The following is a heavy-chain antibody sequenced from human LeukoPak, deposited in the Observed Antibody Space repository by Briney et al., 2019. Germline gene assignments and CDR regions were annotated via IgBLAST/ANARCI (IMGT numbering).Heavy chain of an antibody. CDR1: GGTFSSYA. J-gene: IGHJ4*02. CDR2: IIPIFGTA. D-gene: IGHD3-16*02. CDR3: ARVGGDYDYVWGSYRLDY. V-gene: IGHV1-69*06. Sequence: ASVKVSCKASGGTFSSYAISWERQAPGQGLEWMGGIIPIFGTANYAQRFQGRVTITADKSTSTAYMELSSLRSEDTAVYYCARVGGDYDYVWGSYRLDYWGQGTLVTVSS.